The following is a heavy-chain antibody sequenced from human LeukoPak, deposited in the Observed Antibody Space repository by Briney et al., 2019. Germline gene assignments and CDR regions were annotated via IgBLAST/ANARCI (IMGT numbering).Heavy chain of an antibody. V-gene: IGHV1-69*05. CDR2: IVPIFGTA. D-gene: IGHD3-22*01. CDR3: ARDPAYYDSSGYYYPSWFDP. Sequence: PMASVKVSCKASGGTFSSYAISWVRQAPGQGLEWMGRIVPIFGTANYAQKFQGRVTITTDESTRTAYMELSSLRSEDTAVYYCARDPAYYDSSGYYYPSWFDPWGQGTLVTVSS. J-gene: IGHJ5*02. CDR1: GGTFSSYA.